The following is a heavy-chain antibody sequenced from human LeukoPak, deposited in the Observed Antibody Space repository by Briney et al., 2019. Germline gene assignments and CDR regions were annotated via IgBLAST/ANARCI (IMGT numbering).Heavy chain of an antibody. D-gene: IGHD2-2*01. V-gene: IGHV3-53*01. J-gene: IGHJ4*02. CDR3: ASLVVPAAFNFDY. CDR1: GFTVSSNY. Sequence: GGSLRLSCAASGFTVSSNYMSWVRQAPGKGLEWVSIIYSGGSTFYADSVKGRFTISRDNSKNTLYPQMNSLRAEDTAVYYCASLVVPAAFNFDYWGQGTLVTVSS. CDR2: IYSGGST.